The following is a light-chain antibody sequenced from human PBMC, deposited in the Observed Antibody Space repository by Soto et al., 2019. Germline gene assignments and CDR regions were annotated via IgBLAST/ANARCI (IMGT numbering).Light chain of an antibody. Sequence: EIVLTQSPGTLSLSPGERATLSCRASQCVSSSYLAWYQHKPGQAPRLLIYGASSRATGIPERFSGSGSGTDFALTISRLEPADFAVYYCQQFGSSPRTFGQVTKVEIK. J-gene: IGKJ1*01. CDR2: GAS. CDR3: QQFGSSPRT. CDR1: QCVSSSY. V-gene: IGKV3-20*01.